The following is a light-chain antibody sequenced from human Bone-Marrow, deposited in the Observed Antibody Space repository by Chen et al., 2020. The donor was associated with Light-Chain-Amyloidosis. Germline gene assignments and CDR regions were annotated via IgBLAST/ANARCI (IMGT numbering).Light chain of an antibody. J-gene: IGLJ2*01. CDR3: RSAGRSGSDAGR. CDR2: RDT. CDR1: DLPTKY. V-gene: IGLV3-25*03. Sequence: SYELTQPPSVSVSPGQTARITCSGDDLPTKYAYWYQQKTGQAPVLVIHRDTERPSGISERFSGSSSGTTATLTISGVQAEGEADYHCRSAGRSGSDAGRFGGGTKLTVL.